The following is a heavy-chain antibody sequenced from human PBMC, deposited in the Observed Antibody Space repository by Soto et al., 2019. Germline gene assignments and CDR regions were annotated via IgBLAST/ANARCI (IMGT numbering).Heavy chain of an antibody. CDR2: IYYSGST. D-gene: IGHD3-10*01. J-gene: IGHJ4*02. CDR3: ASRRGWSYYYGSGSYWGSGYFDY. Sequence: PSETLSLTCTVSGGSISSSSYYWCWIRQPPGKGLEWIGSIYYSGSTYYNPSLKSRVTISVDTSKNQFSLKLSSVTAADTAVYYCASRRGWSYYYGSGSYWGSGYFDYWGQGTLVTVSS. CDR1: GGSISSSSYY. V-gene: IGHV4-39*01.